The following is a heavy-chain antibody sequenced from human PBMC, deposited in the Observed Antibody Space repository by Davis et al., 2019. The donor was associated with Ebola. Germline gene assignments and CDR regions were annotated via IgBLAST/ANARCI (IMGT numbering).Heavy chain of an antibody. CDR2: ISSSSSYT. Sequence: GGSLRLSCAASGFTFSDYYMSWIRQAPGKGLEWVSYISSSSSYTNYADSVKGRFTISRDNAKNSLYLQMNSLRAEDTAVYYCARGVTIFGVVILEYYFDYWGQGTLVTVSS. CDR3: ARGVTIFGVVILEYYFDY. CDR1: GFTFSDYY. D-gene: IGHD3-3*01. V-gene: IGHV3-11*06. J-gene: IGHJ4*02.